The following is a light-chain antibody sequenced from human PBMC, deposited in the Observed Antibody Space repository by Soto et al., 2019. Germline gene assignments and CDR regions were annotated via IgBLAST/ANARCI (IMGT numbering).Light chain of an antibody. Sequence: QSVLTQPPSASGTPGQRVTISCSGSSSNIGSNTVSWYQQLPGTAPKLLIYTNNQRPSGVPDRFSGSKSGTSASLAISGLQSEDEADYYCAAWDDSLNLVFGGGTQLTVL. CDR2: TNN. CDR1: SSNIGSNT. J-gene: IGLJ3*02. V-gene: IGLV1-44*01. CDR3: AAWDDSLNLV.